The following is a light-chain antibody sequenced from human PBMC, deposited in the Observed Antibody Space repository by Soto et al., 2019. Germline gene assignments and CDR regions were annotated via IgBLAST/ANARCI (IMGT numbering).Light chain of an antibody. J-gene: IGKJ4*02. CDR3: QHYDTYSP. Sequence: DIQMTQSPSTLSASVGDRVTITCRASQTISSRLAWYQQLPGKAPKLLIYKTSSLESGVPSRFSGSGSGTEYTLTISSLHPEDRGIYYCQHYDTYSPFGGGTKVEIK. CDR1: QTISSR. CDR2: KTS. V-gene: IGKV1-5*03.